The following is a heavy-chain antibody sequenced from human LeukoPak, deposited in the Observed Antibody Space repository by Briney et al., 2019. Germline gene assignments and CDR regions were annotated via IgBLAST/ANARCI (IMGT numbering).Heavy chain of an antibody. V-gene: IGHV4-4*07. CDR1: GASTTIYF. CDR3: ARSDILTGYFHSGFA. D-gene: IGHD3-9*01. CDR2: MSPSGIT. Sequence: SETLSLTCSVSGASTTIYFCNWIRQRAGKGLEWIGRMSPSGITNFNPSLKSRVTMSVDTSKNQFSLKLSSVTAADTAVYYCARSDILTGYFHSGFAWGQGTLVTVSS. J-gene: IGHJ5*02.